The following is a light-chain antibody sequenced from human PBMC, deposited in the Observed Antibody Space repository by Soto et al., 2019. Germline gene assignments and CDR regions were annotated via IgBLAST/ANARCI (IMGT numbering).Light chain of an antibody. CDR1: QSISSW. CDR2: KAS. V-gene: IGKV1-5*03. J-gene: IGKJ2*01. Sequence: DIQMTQSPSTLSASVGDRVTITCRASQSISSWLAWYQQKPGKAPNLLIYKASSLESGVTSRFSGSGSGTEFTLTISSLQPDDFASYYCQQYNSYPYTFGQGTKLEIK. CDR3: QQYNSYPYT.